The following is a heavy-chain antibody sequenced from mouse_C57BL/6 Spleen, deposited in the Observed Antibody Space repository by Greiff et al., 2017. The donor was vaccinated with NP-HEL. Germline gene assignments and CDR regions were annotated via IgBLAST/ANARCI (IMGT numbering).Heavy chain of an antibody. D-gene: IGHD1-1*01. CDR3: AREITTRAWYFDV. CDR2: ISDGGSYT. V-gene: IGHV5-4*01. J-gene: IGHJ1*03. Sequence: EVQGVESGGGLVKPGGSLKLSCAASGFTFSSYAMSWVRQTPEKRLEWVATISDGGSYTYYPDNVKGRFTISRDNAKNNLYLQMSHLKSEDTAMYYCAREITTRAWYFDVWGTGTTVTVSS. CDR1: GFTFSSYA.